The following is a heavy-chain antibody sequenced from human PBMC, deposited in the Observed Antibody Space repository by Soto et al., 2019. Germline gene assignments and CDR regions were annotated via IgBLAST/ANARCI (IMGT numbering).Heavy chain of an antibody. CDR2: IIPIFGTA. V-gene: IGHV1-69*12. CDR3: ARSLVGATCWFDP. J-gene: IGHJ5*02. CDR1: GGTFSSYA. Sequence: QVQLVQSGAEVKKPGSSVKVSCKASGGTFSSYAISWVRQAPGQGLEWMGGIIPIFGTANYAQKFQGRVTITAEESTSTAYMELSSLISEATAVYYCARSLVGATCWFDPWGQGTLFTVSS. D-gene: IGHD1-26*01.